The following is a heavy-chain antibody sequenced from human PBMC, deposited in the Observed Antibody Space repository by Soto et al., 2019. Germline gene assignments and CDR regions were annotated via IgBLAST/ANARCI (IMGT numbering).Heavy chain of an antibody. CDR2: IEGDGGKQ. CDR3: TTVSEY. V-gene: IGHV3-7*01. Sequence: GGSLRLSCAASGSRFSYYWMSWVRQAPGKGLEWMATIEGDGGKQYYVDSVKGRFTISRDNARNSMYLQMNSLRAEDTAMYYCTTVSEYWGQGTLVTVSS. J-gene: IGHJ4*02. CDR1: GSRFSYYW.